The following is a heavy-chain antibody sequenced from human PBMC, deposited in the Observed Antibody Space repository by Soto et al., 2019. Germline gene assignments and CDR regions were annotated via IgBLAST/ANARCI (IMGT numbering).Heavy chain of an antibody. Sequence: SETLSLTCAFYGGSFSDFYWSWVRQSPGKGLEWVGEISHDGGTNYSPSLASRVSTSVDTSKNQFSLHLRSVTAADTGLYYCARGQLVWYGDLTPYYRDMDVWGQGTTVTVSS. CDR1: GGSFSDFY. CDR2: ISHDGGT. J-gene: IGHJ6*02. V-gene: IGHV4-34*01. D-gene: IGHD3-10*01. CDR3: ARGQLVWYGDLTPYYRDMDV.